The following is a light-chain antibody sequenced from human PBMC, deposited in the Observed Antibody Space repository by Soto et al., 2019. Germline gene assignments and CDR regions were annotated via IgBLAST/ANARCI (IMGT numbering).Light chain of an antibody. V-gene: IGKV1-39*01. CDR1: QRISNN. J-gene: IGKJ1*01. CDR2: GAT. CDR3: QQSSSTPWT. Sequence: DLQMTQSPSSLSASLGDRVTITCRASQRISNNLNWYQQKAGKPPKLLIYGATNLASGVPSRFGGSGSGTEFTLTVSNLQPEDFATYFCQQSSSTPWTFGRGTKVEVK.